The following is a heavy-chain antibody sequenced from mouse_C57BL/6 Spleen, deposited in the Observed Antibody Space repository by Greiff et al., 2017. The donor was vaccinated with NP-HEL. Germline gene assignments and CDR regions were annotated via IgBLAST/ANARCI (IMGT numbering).Heavy chain of an antibody. V-gene: IGHV14-2*01. CDR2: IDPEDGET. CDR3: ARPQRVYAMDD. Sequence: EVKLMDSGAELVKPGASVKLSCTASGFNIKDYYMHWVKQRTEQGLEWIGRIDPEDGETKSAQTFQGKATITADTSSNTAYLQRSSLTSEDTAVYYCARPQRVYAMDDWGQGTSVTVSS. CDR1: GFNIKDYY. J-gene: IGHJ4*01.